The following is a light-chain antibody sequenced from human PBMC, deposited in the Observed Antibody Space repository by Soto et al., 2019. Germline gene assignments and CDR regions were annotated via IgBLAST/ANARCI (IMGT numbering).Light chain of an antibody. J-gene: IGLJ3*02. CDR1: SSNLGAGYD. CDR2: GNR. Sequence: QSVLTQPPSVSGAPGQRVTISCIGNSSNLGAGYDVHWYRQLPGAAPKLVIFGNRNRPSGVPERFSGSKSGTSASLAITGLLGEDEADYYCHAYDYSLTASVFGGGPKLTVL. CDR3: HAYDYSLTASV. V-gene: IGLV1-40*01.